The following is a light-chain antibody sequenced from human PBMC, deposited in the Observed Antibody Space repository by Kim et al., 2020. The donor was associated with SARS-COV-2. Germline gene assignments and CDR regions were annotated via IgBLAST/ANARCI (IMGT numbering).Light chain of an antibody. Sequence: QSVLTQPPSASGTPGQRVTISCSGSSSNIGSNYVYWYQQLPGTAPKLLIYRNNQRPSGVPDRFSGSKSGTSASLAISGLRSEDEADYYCAAWDDSLLWLFGGGTQLTVL. CDR1: SSNIGSNY. CDR3: AAWDDSLLWL. J-gene: IGLJ3*02. CDR2: RNN. V-gene: IGLV1-47*01.